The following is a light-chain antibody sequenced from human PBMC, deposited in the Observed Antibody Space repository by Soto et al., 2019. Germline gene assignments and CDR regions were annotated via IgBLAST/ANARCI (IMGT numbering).Light chain of an antibody. CDR2: GAS. Sequence: EIVLTQSPGTLSLSPGERATLSCRASQTISNTFLAWYQQRPGQAPRLLIYGASGRAAGIPDRFSGSGSGTDFTLSISRLEPEDFAVYYCQQYGDWPLTFGGGTKVDIK. V-gene: IGKV3-20*01. J-gene: IGKJ4*01. CDR3: QQYGDWPLT. CDR1: QTISNTF.